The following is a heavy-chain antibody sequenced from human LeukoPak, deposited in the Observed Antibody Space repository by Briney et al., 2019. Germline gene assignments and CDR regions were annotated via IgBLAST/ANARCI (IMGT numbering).Heavy chain of an antibody. CDR1: GYTFTGYY. Sequence: ASVKVSCKASGYTFTGYYMHWVRQAPGQGLEWMGWINPNSGGTNYAQKFQGRVTMTRDTSISTAYMELSRLRSDDTAVYYCARAYVDTAEEKFDYWGQGTLVTVSS. V-gene: IGHV1-2*02. D-gene: IGHD5-18*01. CDR2: INPNSGGT. CDR3: ARAYVDTAEEKFDY. J-gene: IGHJ4*02.